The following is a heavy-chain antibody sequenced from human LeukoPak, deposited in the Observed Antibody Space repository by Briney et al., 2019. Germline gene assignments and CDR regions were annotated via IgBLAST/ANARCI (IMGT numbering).Heavy chain of an antibody. CDR2: INHSGST. D-gene: IGHD3-22*01. J-gene: IGHJ4*02. CDR3: AREGSSYDSSGYSGH. V-gene: IGHV4-34*01. CDR1: GGSFSGYY. Sequence: SETLSLTCAVYGGSFSGYYWSWIRQPPGKGLEWIGEINHSGSTNYNPSLKSRVTISVDTSKNQFSLKLSSVTAADTAVYYCAREGSSYDSSGYSGHWGQGTLVTVSS.